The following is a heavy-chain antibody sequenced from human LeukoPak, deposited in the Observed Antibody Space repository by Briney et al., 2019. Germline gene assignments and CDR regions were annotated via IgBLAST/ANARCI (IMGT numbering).Heavy chain of an antibody. Sequence: KPSETLSLTCTVSGGSISSYYWSWIRQPPGKGLEWIGYIYYSGSTNYNPSLKSRVTISVDTSKNQFSLKLNSVTAADTAVYYCARTATYSSTWYPTYYYYYGMDVWGQGTTVTVSS. J-gene: IGHJ6*02. D-gene: IGHD6-13*01. CDR2: IYYSGST. CDR3: ARTATYSSTWYPTYYYYYGMDV. CDR1: GGSISSYY. V-gene: IGHV4-59*08.